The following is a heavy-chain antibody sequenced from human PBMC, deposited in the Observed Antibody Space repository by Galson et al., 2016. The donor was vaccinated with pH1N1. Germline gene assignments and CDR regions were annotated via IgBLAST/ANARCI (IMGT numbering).Heavy chain of an antibody. D-gene: IGHD3-9*01. CDR1: GFTFSSYA. CDR3: AKDQSVFDLPIDY. V-gene: IGHV3-30*18. J-gene: IGHJ4*02. CDR2: ISYDGSDK. Sequence: SLRLSCAASGFTFSSYAINWVRQAPGKGLEWVAGISYDGSDKFYADSVKGRFTISRDNSKNTLYLLMDSLRYDDTAVYYCAKDQSVFDLPIDYWGQGTLVSVSS.